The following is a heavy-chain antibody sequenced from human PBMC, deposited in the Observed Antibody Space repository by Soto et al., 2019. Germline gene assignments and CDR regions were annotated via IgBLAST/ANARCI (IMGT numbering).Heavy chain of an antibody. CDR1: GGSIFNYF. D-gene: IGHD1-20*01. CDR2: ISHTGQT. CDR3: ARESSNIYNLHFRLDP. V-gene: IGHV4-59*01. Sequence: SETLSLTCRISGGSIFNYFWTWIRQSPGKRLEWIGDISHTGQTNYNPSLKSRVTLSVDISENEFSLTLASVTPADSALYFCARESSNIYNLHFRLDPWGRGTLVTVTS. J-gene: IGHJ5*02.